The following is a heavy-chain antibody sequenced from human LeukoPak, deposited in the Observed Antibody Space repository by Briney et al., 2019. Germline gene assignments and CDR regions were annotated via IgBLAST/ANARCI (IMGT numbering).Heavy chain of an antibody. D-gene: IGHD6-13*01. Sequence: PSETLSLTCTVSGASIDSYYCSWIRQPPGKGLEWIGYTHNNGDSNYNPSLKRRLTISVDTSKNEVSLVLTSVTAADTALYYCARQPGGTAAFDIWAQGTMVTVSA. CDR1: GASIDSYY. CDR2: THNNGDS. CDR3: ARQPGGTAAFDI. J-gene: IGHJ3*02. V-gene: IGHV4-59*08.